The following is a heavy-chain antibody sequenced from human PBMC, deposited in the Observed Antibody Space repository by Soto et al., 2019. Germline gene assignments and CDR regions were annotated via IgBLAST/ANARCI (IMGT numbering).Heavy chain of an antibody. CDR3: ARGSDAAIHDY. CDR2: IYYSGST. CDR1: GGSISSYY. D-gene: IGHD2-2*02. V-gene: IGHV4-59*01. Sequence: QVQLQESGPGLVKPSETLSLTCTVSGGSISSYYWSWIRQPPGKGLEWIGYIYYSGSTNYNPSLKRRVTISVDTSKNQFSRKLSSVTAADTAVYYCARGSDAAIHDYWGQGTLVTVSS. J-gene: IGHJ4*02.